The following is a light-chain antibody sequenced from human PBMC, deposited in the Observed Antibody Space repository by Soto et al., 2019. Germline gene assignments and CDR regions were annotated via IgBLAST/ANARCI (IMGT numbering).Light chain of an antibody. V-gene: IGLV2-14*01. J-gene: IGLJ1*01. CDR3: SSYSISTAYL. CDR2: EVS. Sequence: SALTKLASVFGPLGQWLPLSCPETSSDVGGYDYVSWYQLHPGKAPKLMVFEVSNRPSGVSYRFSGSKSGNTASLTISGLQAEDEADYFCSSYSISTAYLFGTGTKVTVL. CDR1: SSDVGGYDY.